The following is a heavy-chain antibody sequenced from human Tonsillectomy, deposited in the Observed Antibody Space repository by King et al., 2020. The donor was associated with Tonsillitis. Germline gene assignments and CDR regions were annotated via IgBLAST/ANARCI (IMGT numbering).Heavy chain of an antibody. D-gene: IGHD2-21*01. CDR3: ASRWGLGAFDI. J-gene: IGHJ3*02. CDR2: IKHSGST. V-gene: IGHV4-34*01. CDR1: GGSFSGYF. Sequence: VQLQQWGAGLLKPSETLSLTCAVYGGSFSGYFWSWIRQPPGKGLEWIGEIKHSGSTNYNPSLKSRVTISVDTSKNQFSLKLTSVTAADTAVYYCASRWGLGAFDIWGQGTMVTVSS.